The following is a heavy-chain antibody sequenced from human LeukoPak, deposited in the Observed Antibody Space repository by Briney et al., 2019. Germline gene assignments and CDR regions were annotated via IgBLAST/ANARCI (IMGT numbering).Heavy chain of an antibody. D-gene: IGHD4-17*01. CDR3: ARIGDDYGDYYFDY. J-gene: IGHJ4*02. CDR2: ISSSSSTI. Sequence: GGSLRLSCAASGFTFSTYSMNWVRQAPGKGLEWVSYISSSSSTIYYADSVKGRFTISRDNAKNSLYLQMNSLRAEDTSVYYCARIGDDYGDYYFDYWGQGTLVTVSS. CDR1: GFTFSTYS. V-gene: IGHV3-48*01.